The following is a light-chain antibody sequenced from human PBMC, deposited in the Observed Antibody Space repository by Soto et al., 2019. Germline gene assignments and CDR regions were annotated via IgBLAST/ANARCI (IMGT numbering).Light chain of an antibody. J-gene: IGKJ5*01. CDR3: QHYGSGIT. V-gene: IGKV3-20*01. Sequence: EIVLTQSPGTLSLSPGERATLSCRASQSVSTSYLAWYQQIPGQAPRLLIYGASSRAAGIPDRFSGSGSETDFTLNNSRLEPEDFAVYYCQHYGSGITLGQGTRLEIK. CDR2: GAS. CDR1: QSVSTSY.